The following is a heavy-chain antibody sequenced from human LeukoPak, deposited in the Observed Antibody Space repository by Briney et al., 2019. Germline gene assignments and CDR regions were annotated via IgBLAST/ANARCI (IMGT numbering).Heavy chain of an antibody. D-gene: IGHD2-15*01. J-gene: IGHJ4*02. Sequence: SETPSLTCTVSGGSISSSSYYWGWIRQPPGKGLEWIGSIYYSGSTYYNPSLKSRVTISVDTSKNQFSLKLSSVTAADTAVYYCARPSSFLLATYFDYWGQGTLVTVSS. CDR1: GGSISSSSYY. V-gene: IGHV4-39*01. CDR2: IYYSGST. CDR3: ARPSSFLLATYFDY.